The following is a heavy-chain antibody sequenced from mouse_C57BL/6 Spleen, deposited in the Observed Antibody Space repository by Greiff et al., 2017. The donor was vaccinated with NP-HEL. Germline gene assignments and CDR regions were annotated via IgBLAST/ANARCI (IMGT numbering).Heavy chain of an antibody. Sequence: VQLQQPGAELVMPGASVKLSCKASGYTFTSYWMHWVKQRPGQGLEWIGEIDPSDSYTNYNQKFKGKSTLTVDKSSSTAYMQLSSLTSEDSAVYCGARGGHGSSYWFAYWGQGTLVTVSA. CDR1: GYTFTSYW. J-gene: IGHJ3*01. D-gene: IGHD1-1*01. V-gene: IGHV1-69*01. CDR3: ARGGHGSSYWFAY. CDR2: IDPSDSYT.